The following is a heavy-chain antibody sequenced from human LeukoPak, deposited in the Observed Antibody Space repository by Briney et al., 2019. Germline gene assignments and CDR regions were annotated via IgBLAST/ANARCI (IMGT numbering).Heavy chain of an antibody. CDR3: TSYYDSSGYSWWAFDI. Sequence: GGSLRLSCTASGFTFGDYAMSWVRQAPGKGLEWVGFIRSKAYGGTTEYAASVKGRFTISRDDSKSIAYLQMNSLKTEDTAVYYCTSYYDSSGYSWWAFDIWGQGTMVTVSS. CDR1: GFTFGDYA. V-gene: IGHV3-49*04. D-gene: IGHD3-22*01. CDR2: IRSKAYGGTT. J-gene: IGHJ3*02.